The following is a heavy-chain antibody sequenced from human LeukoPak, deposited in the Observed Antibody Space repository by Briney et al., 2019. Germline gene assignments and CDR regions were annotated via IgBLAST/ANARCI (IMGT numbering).Heavy chain of an antibody. V-gene: IGHV1-46*01. Sequence: ASVKVSCKASGGTFSSYAISWVRQAPGQGLEWMGIINPSGGSTSYAQKFQGRVTMTRDMSTSTVYMELSSLRSEDTAVYYCARDGLIAAAGTGIDPWGQGTLVTVSS. J-gene: IGHJ5*02. CDR1: GGTFSSYA. D-gene: IGHD6-13*01. CDR2: INPSGGST. CDR3: ARDGLIAAAGTGIDP.